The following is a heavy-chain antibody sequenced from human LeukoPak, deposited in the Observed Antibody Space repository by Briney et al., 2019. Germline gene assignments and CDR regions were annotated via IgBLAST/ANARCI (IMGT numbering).Heavy chain of an antibody. CDR2: IGGSGGTT. D-gene: IGHD1-20*01. CDR1: GFTFSSYA. V-gene: IGHV3-23*01. CDR3: AKELENNCRECYFDY. J-gene: IGHJ4*02. Sequence: GGSLRLSCAASGFTFSSYAMNWVRRAPGKGLEWVSAIGGSGGTTYYADSVKGRFTISRDNSKNTLYLQMNSLRAEDTAVYYCAKELENNCRECYFDYWGQGTLVTVSS.